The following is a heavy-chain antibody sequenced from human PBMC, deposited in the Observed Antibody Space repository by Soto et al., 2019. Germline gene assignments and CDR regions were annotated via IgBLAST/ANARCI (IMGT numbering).Heavy chain of an antibody. V-gene: IGHV3-30-3*01. CDR1: GFTFSSYA. CDR2: ISYDGSNK. Sequence: GGSLRLSCAASGFTFSSYAMHWVRQAPGKGLEWVAVISYDGSNKYYADSVKGRFTISRDNSKNTLYLQMNSLRAEDTAVYYCAREGQQWLVRAALFDYWGQGTLVTVSS. D-gene: IGHD6-19*01. J-gene: IGHJ4*02. CDR3: AREGQQWLVRAALFDY.